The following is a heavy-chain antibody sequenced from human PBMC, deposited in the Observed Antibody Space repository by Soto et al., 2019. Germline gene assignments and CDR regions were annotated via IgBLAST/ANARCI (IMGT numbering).Heavy chain of an antibody. D-gene: IGHD6-19*01. J-gene: IGHJ6*02. Sequence: PGGSLRLSCAASGFTFSNAWMNWVRQAPGKGLEWVGRIKSKTDGGTTDYAAPVKGRFTISRDDSKNTLYLQMNSLKTEDTAVYYCTAGSGWYGRNYYYYYGMDVWGQGTTVTVSS. V-gene: IGHV3-15*07. CDR2: IKSKTDGGTT. CDR3: TAGSGWYGRNYYYYYGMDV. CDR1: GFTFSNAW.